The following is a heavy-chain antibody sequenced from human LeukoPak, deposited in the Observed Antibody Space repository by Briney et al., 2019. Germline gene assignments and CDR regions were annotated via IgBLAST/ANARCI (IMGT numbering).Heavy chain of an antibody. CDR2: IIPIFGTA. D-gene: IGHD3-22*01. CDR1: GGTFSSYA. V-gene: IGHV1-69*06. J-gene: IGHJ5*02. CDR3: ATAHNYYDSSGYSPGGFDP. Sequence: SVKVSCKASGGTFSSYAISWVRQAPGQGLEWMGGIIPIFGTANYAQKFQGRVTITADKSTSTAYMELSSLRSEDTAVYYCATAHNYYDSSGYSPGGFDPWGQGTLVTVSS.